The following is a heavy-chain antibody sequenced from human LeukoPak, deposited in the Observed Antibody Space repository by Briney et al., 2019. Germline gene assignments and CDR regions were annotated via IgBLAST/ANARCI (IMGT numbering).Heavy chain of an antibody. CDR3: AAEGSGSYLFDY. CDR1: GYTFTKSY. V-gene: IGHV1-46*01. J-gene: IGHJ4*02. D-gene: IGHD1-26*01. CDR2: INPGGDNT. Sequence: ASVKVSCKASGYTFTKSYIHWVRQAPGQRLEWMGLINPGGDNTDYAQNFQGRLTMTSDTSARTVYMELSSLRSEDTAVYYCAAEGSGSYLFDYWGQGTLVTVSS.